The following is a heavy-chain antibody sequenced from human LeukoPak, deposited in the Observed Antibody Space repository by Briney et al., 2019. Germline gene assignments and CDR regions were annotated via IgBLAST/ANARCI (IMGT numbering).Heavy chain of an antibody. V-gene: IGHV3-23*01. D-gene: IGHD6-19*01. Sequence: GGSLRLSCAASGFTFSSYGMSWVRQAPGKGLEWVSAISGSGGSTYYADSVKGRFTISRDNSKNTLYLQMNSLRAEDTAVYYCAKEGSSGWTDSYYYYMDVWGKGTTVTISS. CDR1: GFTFSSYG. CDR2: ISGSGGST. CDR3: AKEGSSGWTDSYYYYMDV. J-gene: IGHJ6*03.